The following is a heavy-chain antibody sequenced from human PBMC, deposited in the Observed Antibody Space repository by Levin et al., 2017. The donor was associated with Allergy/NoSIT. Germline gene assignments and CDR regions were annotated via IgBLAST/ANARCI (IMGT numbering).Heavy chain of an antibody. CDR1: GFPFRSSA. CDR2: ISSTGSTI. V-gene: IGHV3-48*03. Sequence: SLLLSFSSSGFPFRSSAMNWVRRAPGKGLEWVSYISSTGSTIYSADSVKGRFTISRDNAKNSLYLHMNSLRAEDTAVYYCARQLGNFWSGYNYFYYWGQGTLVTVSS. CDR3: ARQLGNFWSGYNYFYY. D-gene: IGHD3-3*01. J-gene: IGHJ4*02.